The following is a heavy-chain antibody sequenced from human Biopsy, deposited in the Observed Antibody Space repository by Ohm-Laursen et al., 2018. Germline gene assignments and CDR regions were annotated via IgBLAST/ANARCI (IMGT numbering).Heavy chain of an antibody. CDR1: GFTFDDYA. CDR3: VRDQQWPYNAFDI. Sequence: SLRLSCSASGFTFDDYAMHWVRQVPGKGLEWVSGISSNSGSIGYADSVKGRFTISRDNAKNSLYLQMSSLRAGDTALYYCVRDQQWPYNAFDIWGRGKMVTASS. V-gene: IGHV3-9*01. J-gene: IGHJ3*02. D-gene: IGHD6-19*01. CDR2: ISSNSGSI.